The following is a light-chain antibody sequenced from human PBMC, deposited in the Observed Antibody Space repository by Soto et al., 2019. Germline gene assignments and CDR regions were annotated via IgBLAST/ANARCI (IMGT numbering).Light chain of an antibody. Sequence: QSVLTQPPSASGTPGQRVSISCSGSGSNIGSNIVTWYQVVPGTAPKLVIFRNDMRPSWVPDRFSGSKSGTSASLAISGLESEDEAEYVCATWDDSLIAPVFGGGTKVTVL. V-gene: IGLV1-44*01. J-gene: IGLJ3*02. CDR1: GSNIGSNI. CDR2: RND. CDR3: ATWDDSLIAPV.